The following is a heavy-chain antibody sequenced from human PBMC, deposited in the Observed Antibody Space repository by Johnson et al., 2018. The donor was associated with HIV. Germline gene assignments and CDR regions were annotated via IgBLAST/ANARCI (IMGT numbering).Heavy chain of an antibody. CDR2: ISYDGTNT. J-gene: IGHJ3*02. CDR1: GFTFSSYG. D-gene: IGHD1-26*01. Sequence: QVQLVESGGGVVQPGRSLRLSCAASGFTFSSYGMHWVRQAPGKGLEWVAVISYDGTNTYYADSVRGRFTISRDNAKNSLYLQMNSLRAEDTAVYYCARGGSYLTLDDAFDIWGQGTMVTVSS. V-gene: IGHV3-30*19. CDR3: ARGGSYLTLDDAFDI.